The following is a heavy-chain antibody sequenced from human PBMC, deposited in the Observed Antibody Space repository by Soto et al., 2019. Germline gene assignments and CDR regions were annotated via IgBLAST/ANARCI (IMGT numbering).Heavy chain of an antibody. J-gene: IGHJ4*02. D-gene: IGHD3-22*01. V-gene: IGHV4-59*01. CDR3: ARGGHFDSSGYFLDC. CDR1: GGSISSYY. CDR2: IYYIGNT. Sequence: SETLSLTCTASGGSISSYYWSWIRQPPGKGLEWIGYIYYIGNTNYNPSLKSRVTMSVDTSKNQFSLNVYSVTAADTAMYYCARGGHFDSSGYFLDCWGQGTLVTVSS.